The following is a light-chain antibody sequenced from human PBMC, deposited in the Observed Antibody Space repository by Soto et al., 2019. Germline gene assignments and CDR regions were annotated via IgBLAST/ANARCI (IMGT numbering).Light chain of an antibody. CDR1: SSDVGSYNL. CDR2: EVT. Sequence: QSVLTQPASVSGSPGQSITISCTGTSSDVGSYNLVSWYQQHPGKAPKLMIYEVTRRPSGVSNRFSGSKSDNTASLTISGLQAEDEAEYYCCSFAGSSYVFGTGTKVTV. V-gene: IGLV2-23*02. J-gene: IGLJ1*01. CDR3: CSFAGSSYV.